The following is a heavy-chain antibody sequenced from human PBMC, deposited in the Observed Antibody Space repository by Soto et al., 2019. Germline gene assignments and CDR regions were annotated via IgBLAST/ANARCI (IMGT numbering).Heavy chain of an antibody. CDR3: AREGVAPYYYYGMDF. CDR2: ISTYNGDT. D-gene: IGHD5-12*01. Sequence: GASVKVSCKASGYTFTRSGINWVRQAPGQGLEWMGWISTYNGDTNYAQTFQGRVTMTTDTSTSTVYMELRSLRSDDTAVYYLAREGVAPYYYYGMDFWGQGTPVSVSS. CDR1: GYTFTRSG. J-gene: IGHJ6*02. V-gene: IGHV1-18*01.